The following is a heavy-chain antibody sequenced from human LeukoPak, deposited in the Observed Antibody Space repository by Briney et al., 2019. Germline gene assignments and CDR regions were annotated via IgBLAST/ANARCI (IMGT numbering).Heavy chain of an antibody. V-gene: IGHV3-7*01. D-gene: IGHD3-22*01. CDR1: GVTFSSYW. CDR2: IKQDGSEK. Sequence: PGGSLRLSCAASGVTFSSYWMSWVRQAPGKGLEWVANIKQDGSEKYYVDSVKGRFTISRDNSKNTLYLQMNSLRAEDTAVYYCARDPNLRYYYDSSEGYIVWGQGTLVTVSS. CDR3: ARDPNLRYYYDSSEGYIV. J-gene: IGHJ4*02.